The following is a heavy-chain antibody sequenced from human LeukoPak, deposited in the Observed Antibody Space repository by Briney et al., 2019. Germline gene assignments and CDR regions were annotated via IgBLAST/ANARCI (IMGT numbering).Heavy chain of an antibody. J-gene: IGHJ5*02. CDR1: GYTFTSYG. CDR3: ARDIVVVPAAMFLFGDWFDP. Sequence: ASVKVSCKASGYTFTSYGISWVRQAPGQGLEWMGWISAYNGNTNYAQKLQGRVTMTTGTSTSTAYMELRSLRSDDTAVYYCARDIVVVPAAMFLFGDWFDPWGQGTLVTVSS. CDR2: ISAYNGNT. D-gene: IGHD2-2*01. V-gene: IGHV1-18*01.